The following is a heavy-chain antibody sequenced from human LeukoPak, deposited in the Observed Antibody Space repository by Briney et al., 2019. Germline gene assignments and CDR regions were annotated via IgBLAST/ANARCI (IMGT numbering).Heavy chain of an antibody. CDR2: IYYSGST. V-gene: IGHV4-39*07. J-gene: IGHJ4*02. Sequence: SETLSLTCTVSGGSISSSSYYWGWIRQPPGKGLEWIGSIYYSGSTYYNPSLKSRVTISVDTSKNQFSLKLSSVTAADTAVYYCAREDPNLEYYFDYWGQGTLVTVSS. CDR3: AREDPNLEYYFDY. D-gene: IGHD2-8*01. CDR1: GGSISSSSYY.